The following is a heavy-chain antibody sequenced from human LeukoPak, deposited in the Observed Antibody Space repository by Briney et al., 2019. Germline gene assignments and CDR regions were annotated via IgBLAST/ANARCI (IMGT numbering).Heavy chain of an antibody. CDR2: IYAGDST. Sequence: GGSLRLSCAASGFTVSNNYMIWVRQAPGKGLEWVSVIYAGDSTYYADSVKGRFSVSRDNSKNTLYLQMNNLRGEDTADYYCARSEYYYGSGSYYYYFDYWGQGTLVTVSS. CDR1: GFTVSNNY. V-gene: IGHV3-53*01. D-gene: IGHD3-10*01. CDR3: ARSEYYYGSGSYYYYFDY. J-gene: IGHJ4*02.